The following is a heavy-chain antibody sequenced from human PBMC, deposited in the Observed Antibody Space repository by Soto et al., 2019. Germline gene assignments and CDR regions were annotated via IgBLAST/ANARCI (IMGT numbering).Heavy chain of an antibody. V-gene: IGHV4-31*02. D-gene: IGHD3-10*01. CDR2: IYYSGST. CDR3: ARGSYGSGSYYSFGY. J-gene: IGHJ4*02. CDR1: GGSISSGGYY. Sequence: LCGGSISSGGYYWSWIRQHPGKGLEWIGYIYYSGSTYYNPSLKSRVTISVDTSKNQFSLKLSSVTAADTAVYYCARGSYGSGSYYSFGYWGQGTLVTVSS.